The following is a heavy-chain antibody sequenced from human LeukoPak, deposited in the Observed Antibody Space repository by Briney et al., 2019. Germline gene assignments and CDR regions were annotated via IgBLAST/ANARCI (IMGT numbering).Heavy chain of an antibody. Sequence: RGASLQICGEGAGSIFSSYWIGWGRPLAGKGQERMGIIYTGDSDNKYSPSLQGQVTIEANKNKSTAYLQCSSLKASDTAMYYCARHRGHYYDSMYGVFDYWGQGTLVTVSS. D-gene: IGHD3-22*01. V-gene: IGHV5-51*01. CDR1: GSIFSSYW. J-gene: IGHJ4*02. CDR2: IYTGDSDN. CDR3: ARHRGHYYDSMYGVFDY.